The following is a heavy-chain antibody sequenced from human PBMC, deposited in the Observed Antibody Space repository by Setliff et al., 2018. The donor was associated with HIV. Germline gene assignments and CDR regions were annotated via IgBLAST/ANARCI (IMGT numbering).Heavy chain of an antibody. D-gene: IGHD1-26*01. CDR2: IYTDDSNT. V-gene: IGHV3-23*03. Sequence: PGGSLRLSCAASGFTFSSFAMTWVRQAPGKGLEWVSIIYTDDSNTYYAESVKGRFTISRDNSKNTLYLQMNSLRAEDTALYYCARDRSVGTLSAFDIWGQGTMVTVSS. J-gene: IGHJ3*02. CDR1: GFTFSSFA. CDR3: ARDRSVGTLSAFDI.